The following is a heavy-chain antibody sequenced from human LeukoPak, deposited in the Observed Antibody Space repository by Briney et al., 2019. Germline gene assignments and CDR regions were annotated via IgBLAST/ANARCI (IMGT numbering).Heavy chain of an antibody. J-gene: IGHJ4*02. D-gene: IGHD6-6*01. CDR2: ISDSSNYI. V-gene: IGHV3-21*01. CDR3: ARTSEYSSSSAMAC. CDR1: GFRFSIYT. Sequence: GGSLRLSCAGYGFRFSIYTMNWVRQAPGKGPEWVSGISDSSNYIYYADSMKGRFTISRDNAKNSLFLQMNSLRAEDTAMYYCARTSEYSSSSAMACWGQGTLVTVSS.